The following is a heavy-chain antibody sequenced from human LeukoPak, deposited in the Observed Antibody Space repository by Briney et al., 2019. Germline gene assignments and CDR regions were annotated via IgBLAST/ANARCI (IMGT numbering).Heavy chain of an antibody. CDR3: AKRGVVIRVILVGFHKQAYYFDS. CDR2: ISDSGGST. CDR1: GITLSNYG. D-gene: IGHD3-22*01. Sequence: GGSLRLSYAVSGITLSNYGMSWVRQAPGKGLEWVAGISDSGGSTNYADSVKDRFTISRDNPKNTLYLQMNSLRAEDTAVYFCAKRGVVIRVILVGFHKQAYYFDSWGQGALVTVSS. V-gene: IGHV3-23*01. J-gene: IGHJ4*02.